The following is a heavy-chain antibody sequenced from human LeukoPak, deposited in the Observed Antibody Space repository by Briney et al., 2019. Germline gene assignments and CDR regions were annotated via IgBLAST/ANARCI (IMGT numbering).Heavy chain of an antibody. J-gene: IGHJ3*02. CDR2: ISSSSSYI. Sequence: PGGSLRLSCAASGFTFSSYSMNWVRQAPGKGLEWVSSISSSSSYIYYADSVKGRFTVSRDNAKNSLYLQVNSLRAEDTAVYYCARLGNWGGNAFDIWGQGTMVTVSS. CDR3: ARLGNWGGNAFDI. CDR1: GFTFSSYS. D-gene: IGHD7-27*01. V-gene: IGHV3-21*01.